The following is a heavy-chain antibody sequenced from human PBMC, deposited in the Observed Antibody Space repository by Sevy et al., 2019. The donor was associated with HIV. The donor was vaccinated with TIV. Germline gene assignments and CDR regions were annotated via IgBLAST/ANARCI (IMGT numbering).Heavy chain of an antibody. CDR2: INPNSDDT. CDR3: GRDRMIFGGGGGLAV. V-gene: IGHV1-2*02. D-gene: IGHD3-3*01. J-gene: IGHJ6*02. CDR1: GSTFTAYY. Sequence: ASVKVSCKASGSTFTAYYIHWLRQAPGQGLEWIGWINPNSDDTNYAQTFQGRVSMTTDTSISTAYMELSRLTSDDTAVFYCGRDRMIFGGGGGLAVWGQGTTVTVSS.